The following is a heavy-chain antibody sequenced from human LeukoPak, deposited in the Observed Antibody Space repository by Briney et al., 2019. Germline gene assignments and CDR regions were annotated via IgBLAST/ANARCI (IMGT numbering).Heavy chain of an antibody. V-gene: IGHV3-23*01. Sequence: PGGSLRLSCAASGFTFDNYAMSWVRQAPGKGLEWVSTISGSGGSTYYADSVKGRFTISRDNSKNTMYLQMNSLRADDTAVYYCAKQMPRGHFDYWGQGTLVTVSS. CDR3: AKQMPRGHFDY. J-gene: IGHJ4*02. CDR1: GFTFDNYA. CDR2: ISGSGGST. D-gene: IGHD2-2*01.